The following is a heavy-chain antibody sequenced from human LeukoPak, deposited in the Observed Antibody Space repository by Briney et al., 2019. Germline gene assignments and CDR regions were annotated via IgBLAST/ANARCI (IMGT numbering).Heavy chain of an antibody. CDR2: IYYSGST. J-gene: IGHJ6*02. V-gene: IGHV4-31*03. D-gene: IGHD2-21*02. CDR1: GGSISSDDYC. CDR3: ARDPGDRGYYYYGMDV. Sequence: PSQTLSLTCSVSGGSISSDDYCWNWIRQHPGKGLEWIGYIYYSGSTYYNPSLKSRVTISVDTSKNQFSLKLSSVTAADTAVYYCARDPGDRGYYYYGMDVWGQGTTVTVSS.